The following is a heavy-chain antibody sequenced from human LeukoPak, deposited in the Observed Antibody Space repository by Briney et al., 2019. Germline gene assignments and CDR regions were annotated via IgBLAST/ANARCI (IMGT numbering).Heavy chain of an antibody. CDR1: GFTFSSYE. J-gene: IGHJ3*02. Sequence: PGGSLRLSCAASGFTFSSYEMNWVRQAPGKGLEWVSAISGSGGTTYCADSVKGRFTISRDNSKKTMYLQMKSLRAEDTAVYYCARGGSYLSAFDIWGQGTMVTVSS. V-gene: IGHV3-23*01. CDR3: ARGGSYLSAFDI. D-gene: IGHD1-26*01. CDR2: ISGSGGTT.